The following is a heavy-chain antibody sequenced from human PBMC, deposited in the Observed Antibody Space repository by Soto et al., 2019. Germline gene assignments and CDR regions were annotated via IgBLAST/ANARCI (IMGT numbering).Heavy chain of an antibody. J-gene: IGHJ4*02. V-gene: IGHV3-23*01. D-gene: IGHD3-22*01. CDR3: AKTINYYDSSGPYPSYFDY. Sequence: QPGGSLRLSCAASGFTFSSYAMSWVRQAPGKGLEWVSAISGSGGSTYYADSVKGRFTISRDNSKNTLYLQMNSLRAEDTAVYYCAKTINYYDSSGPYPSYFDYWGQGTLVTVSS. CDR1: GFTFSSYA. CDR2: ISGSGGST.